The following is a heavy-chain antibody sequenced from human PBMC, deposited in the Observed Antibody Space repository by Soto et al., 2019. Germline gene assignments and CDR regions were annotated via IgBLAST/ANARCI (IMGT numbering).Heavy chain of an antibody. CDR3: ARDVCEILGRVVRRLDS. CDR2: LKRDGRER. V-gene: IGHV3-7*03. J-gene: IGHJ4*02. CDR1: GFTFGDYW. Sequence: GGSLRLSCAASGFTFGDYWMTWVRQAPGKGLEWVANLKRDGRERYYVDSVKGRFSVSRDNAKNSLYLQMNNLRPEDTAVYYCARDVCEILGRVVRRLDSWGQGTLVTVSS. D-gene: IGHD2-15*01.